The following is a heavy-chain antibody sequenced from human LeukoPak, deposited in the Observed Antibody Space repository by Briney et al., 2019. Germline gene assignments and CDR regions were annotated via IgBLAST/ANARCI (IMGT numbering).Heavy chain of an antibody. J-gene: IGHJ4*02. CDR3: AASLPNIVVVPATKGPFGY. Sequence: GGSLRLPCAASGFTFSSYTMSWVRQAPGKGLEWVSGVSGSGGSTHYADSVKGRFTISRDNSKNALYLQMNSLRAEDTAVYYCAASLPNIVVVPATKGPFGYWGQGTLVTVSS. CDR2: VSGSGGST. V-gene: IGHV3-23*01. CDR1: GFTFSSYT. D-gene: IGHD2-2*01.